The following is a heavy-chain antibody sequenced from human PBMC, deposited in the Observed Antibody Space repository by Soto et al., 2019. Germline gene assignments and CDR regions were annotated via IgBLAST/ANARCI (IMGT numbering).Heavy chain of an antibody. Sequence: QVQLVESGGGVVQPGRSLRLSCAASGFTFSSYGMHWVRQAPGKGLEWVAVIWYDGSNKYYADSVKGRFTISRDNSKNTRYLQRNSLRAEDTAVYYCARDLGSMIVFWGIDYWGQGTLVTVSS. J-gene: IGHJ4*02. CDR1: GFTFSSYG. V-gene: IGHV3-33*01. CDR3: ARDLGSMIVFWGIDY. D-gene: IGHD3-22*01. CDR2: IWYDGSNK.